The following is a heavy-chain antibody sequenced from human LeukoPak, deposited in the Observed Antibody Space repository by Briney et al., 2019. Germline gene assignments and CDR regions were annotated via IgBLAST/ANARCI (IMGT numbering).Heavy chain of an antibody. CDR1: GGSFSDYF. CDR3: ARGVYDSSGSAYLDY. V-gene: IGHV4-34*01. Sequence: PSETLSLTCAVYGGSFSDYFWSWIRQPPDKGLEWIGEISHSGSANYNPSLKSRVTISVDTSKNQFSLKLSSVTAADTAVYYCARGVYDSSGSAYLDYWGQGTLVTVSS. CDR2: ISHSGSA. D-gene: IGHD3-22*01. J-gene: IGHJ4*02.